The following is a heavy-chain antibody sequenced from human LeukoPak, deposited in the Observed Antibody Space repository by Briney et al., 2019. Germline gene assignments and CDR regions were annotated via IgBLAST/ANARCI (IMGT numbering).Heavy chain of an antibody. D-gene: IGHD2-15*01. CDR3: ARGNCSGGSCYQLRGPNWFDP. J-gene: IGHJ5*02. CDR2: IYTSGST. V-gene: IGHV4-59*10. Sequence: SETLSLTCAVYGGSFSGYYWSWIRQPAGKGLEWIGRIYTSGSTNYNPSLKSRVTISVDTSKNQFSLKLSSVTAADTAVYYCARGNCSGGSCYQLRGPNWFDPWGQGTLVTVSS. CDR1: GGSFSGYY.